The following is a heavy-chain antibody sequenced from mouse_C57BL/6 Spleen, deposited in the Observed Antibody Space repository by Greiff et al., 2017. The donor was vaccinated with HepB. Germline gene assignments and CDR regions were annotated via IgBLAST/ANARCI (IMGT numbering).Heavy chain of an antibody. V-gene: IGHV1-82*01. CDR2: IYPGDGDT. J-gene: IGHJ3*01. Sequence: VKLMESGPELVKPGASVKISCKASGYAFSSSWMNWVKQRPGKGLEWIGRIYPGDGDTNYNGKFKGKATLTADKSSSTAYMQLSSLTSEDSAVYFCARNSNYGFFAYWGQGTLVTVSA. D-gene: IGHD2-5*01. CDR1: GYAFSSSW. CDR3: ARNSNYGFFAY.